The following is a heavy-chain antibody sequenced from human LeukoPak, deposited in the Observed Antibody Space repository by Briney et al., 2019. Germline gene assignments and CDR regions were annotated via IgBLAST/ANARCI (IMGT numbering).Heavy chain of an antibody. CDR1: GYTFTGYY. V-gene: IGHV1-2*02. D-gene: IGHD2-2*01. CDR3: ARSEVGYCSSTSCYHFDY. Sequence: ASVKVSCKASGYTFTGYYMHWVRQAPGQGLEWMGWINPNSGGTNYAQKFQGRVTMTRDTSISTAYKELSRLRSDDTAVYYCARSEVGYCSSTSCYHFDYWGQGTLVTVSS. J-gene: IGHJ4*02. CDR2: INPNSGGT.